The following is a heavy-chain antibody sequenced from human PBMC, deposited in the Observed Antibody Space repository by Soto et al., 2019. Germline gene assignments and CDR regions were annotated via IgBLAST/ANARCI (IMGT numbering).Heavy chain of an antibody. CDR2: ISGSGGTT. CDR3: AKATATVTLKDAFDI. V-gene: IGHV3-23*01. J-gene: IGHJ3*02. D-gene: IGHD4-17*01. Sequence: EVQVLESGGGLVPPGGSLRLSCAASGFTFISYGMSWVRQAPGKGLEWVSAISGSGGTTYYADSVKGRFTISRDNSKNTLYLQMNSLRAEDTAVYYCAKATATVTLKDAFDIWGQGTMVTVSS. CDR1: GFTFISYG.